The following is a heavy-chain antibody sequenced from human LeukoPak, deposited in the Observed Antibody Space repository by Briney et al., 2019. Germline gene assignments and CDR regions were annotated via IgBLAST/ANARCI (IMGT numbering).Heavy chain of an antibody. Sequence: GGSLRLSCAVSGFSSYEMNWVRQAPGKGLEWVSYISSSGRTIYYADSVKGRFTISRDNAKNSLFLQMNSLRVEDTAVYYCAREGSSTGDYWGQGTLVTVSS. CDR2: ISSSGRTI. CDR1: GFSSYE. V-gene: IGHV3-48*03. J-gene: IGHJ4*02. D-gene: IGHD1-26*01. CDR3: AREGSSTGDY.